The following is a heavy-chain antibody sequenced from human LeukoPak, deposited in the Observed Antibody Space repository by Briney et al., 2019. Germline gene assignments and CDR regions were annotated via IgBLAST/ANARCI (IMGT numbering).Heavy chain of an antibody. D-gene: IGHD6-13*01. J-gene: IGHJ4*02. CDR1: GGSFSGYY. Sequence: PSETLSLTCAVYGGSFSGYYWSWIRQPPGKGLVWIGEINHSGSTNYNPSLKSRVTISVDTSKNQFSLKLSSVTAADTAVYYCARGPGSSLYWGQGTLVTVSS. CDR2: INHSGST. CDR3: ARGPGSSLY. V-gene: IGHV4-34*01.